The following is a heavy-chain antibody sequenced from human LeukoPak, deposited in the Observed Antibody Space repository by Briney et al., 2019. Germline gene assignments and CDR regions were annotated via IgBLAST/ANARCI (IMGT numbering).Heavy chain of an antibody. V-gene: IGHV1-2*02. CDR2: INPNSGGT. Sequence: ASVKVSCKASGYTFTGYYMHWVRQAPGQGLEWMGWINPNSGGTNYAQKFQGRVTMTRDTSISTAYMELSRLRSEDTAVYYCAVIRGRIAGYSSGWLNYFDYWGQGTLVTVPS. CDR3: AVIRGRIAGYSSGWLNYFDY. CDR1: GYTFTGYY. D-gene: IGHD6-19*01. J-gene: IGHJ4*02.